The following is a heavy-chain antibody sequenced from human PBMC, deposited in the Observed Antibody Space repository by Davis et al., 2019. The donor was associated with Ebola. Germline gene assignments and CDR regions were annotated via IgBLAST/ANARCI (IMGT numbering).Heavy chain of an antibody. CDR3: ARDENYYGSGSYYYAFDI. J-gene: IGHJ3*02. D-gene: IGHD3-10*01. Sequence: GESLKISCAASGFTVSSNYMSWVRQAPGKGLEWVSSISSSSSYTNYADSVKGRFTISRDNAKNSLNLQMNSLRAEDTAVYYCARDENYYGSGSYYYAFDIWGQGTMVTVSS. CDR2: ISSSSSYT. V-gene: IGHV3-21*01. CDR1: GFTVSSNY.